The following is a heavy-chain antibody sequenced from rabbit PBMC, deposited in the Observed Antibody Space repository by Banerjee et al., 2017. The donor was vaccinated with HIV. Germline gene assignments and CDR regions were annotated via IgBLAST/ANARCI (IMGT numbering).Heavy chain of an antibody. CDR3: ARGAGSSGGYVFNL. J-gene: IGHJ4*01. CDR1: GFSFSSNYY. D-gene: IGHD1-1*01. CDR2: INTGGSGST. Sequence: QEQLEESGGDLVKPEGSLTLTCTASGFSFSSNYYMCWVRQAPGKGLEWIACINTGGSGSTWYASWAKGRFTISKTSSTTVTLQMTSLTAADTATYFCARGAGSSGGYVFNLWGPGTLVTVS. V-gene: IGHV1S45*01.